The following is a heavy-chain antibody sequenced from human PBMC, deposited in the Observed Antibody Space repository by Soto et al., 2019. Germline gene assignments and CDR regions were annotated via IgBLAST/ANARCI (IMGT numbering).Heavy chain of an antibody. CDR1: GFSVSSYH. D-gene: IGHD2-8*01. CDR3: VRDRVYNGSYFFDH. Sequence: GWSLRLSCAASGFSVSSYHMNWVRQAPGKGLEWVSVIYSGDTTYYSESVRGRFTISRDKSRNTLFLQMTNLRLEDTAVYYCVRDRVYNGSYFFDHWGHGALVTASS. V-gene: IGHV3-53*01. CDR2: IYSGDTT. J-gene: IGHJ4*01.